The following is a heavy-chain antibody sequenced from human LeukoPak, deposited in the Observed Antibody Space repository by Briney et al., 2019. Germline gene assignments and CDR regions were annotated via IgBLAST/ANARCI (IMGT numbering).Heavy chain of an antibody. J-gene: IGHJ1*01. D-gene: IGHD6-13*01. V-gene: IGHV3-9*01. CDR2: MSWNSDII. CDR3: AKGKGGKSSTSWYAGYFHH. Sequence: GGSLRLSCAASGFTFSSYAMSWVRRAPGKGLEWVSGMSWNSDIIGYAAFAKGRFPISRDNAKTSLYLEMNSLRAEDTAFYYCAKGKGGKSSTSWYAGYFHHWG. CDR1: GFTFSSYA.